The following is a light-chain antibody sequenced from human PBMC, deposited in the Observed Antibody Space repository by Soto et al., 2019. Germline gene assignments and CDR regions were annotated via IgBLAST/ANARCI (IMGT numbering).Light chain of an antibody. V-gene: IGLV1-40*01. CDR2: GNS. CDR3: QSYDSSLSGSVV. CDR1: SSNIGACYD. Sequence: QSVLTQPPSVSGAPGQRVTISCTGSSSNIGACYDVHWYQQLPGTAPKVLIYGNSNRPAGVPDRFSGSKSGTSASLAITGLQAEDEADYYCQSYDSSLSGSVVFGGGTKLTVL. J-gene: IGLJ2*01.